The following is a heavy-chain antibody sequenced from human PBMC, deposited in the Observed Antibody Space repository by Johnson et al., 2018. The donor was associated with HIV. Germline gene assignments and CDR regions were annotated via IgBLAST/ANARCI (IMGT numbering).Heavy chain of an antibody. D-gene: IGHD6-13*01. V-gene: IGHV3-15*01. Sequence: VQLVESGGGLVQPGRSLRLSCIPSGFNFGDYAMSWFRQAPGKGLEWVGRIKSKTDGGTTDYAAPVKGRFTISRDDSKNTLYLQMNSLKSEDTAVYYCTALWAAAGDAFDIWGQGTMVTVSS. CDR3: TALWAAAGDAFDI. CDR2: IKSKTDGGTT. J-gene: IGHJ3*02. CDR1: GFNFGDYA.